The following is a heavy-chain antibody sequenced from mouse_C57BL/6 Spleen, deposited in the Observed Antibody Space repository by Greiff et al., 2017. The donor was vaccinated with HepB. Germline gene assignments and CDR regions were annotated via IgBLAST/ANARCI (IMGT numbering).Heavy chain of an antibody. V-gene: IGHV5-17*01. J-gene: IGHJ2*01. Sequence: DVMLVESGGGLVKPGGSLKLSCAASGFTFSDYGMHWVRQAPEKGLEWVAYISSGSSTIYYADTVKGRFTISRDNAKNTLFLQMTSLRSEDTAMYYCAREGKNYFDYWGQGTTLTVSS. CDR2: ISSGSSTI. CDR3: AREGKNYFDY. D-gene: IGHD2-1*01. CDR1: GFTFSDYG.